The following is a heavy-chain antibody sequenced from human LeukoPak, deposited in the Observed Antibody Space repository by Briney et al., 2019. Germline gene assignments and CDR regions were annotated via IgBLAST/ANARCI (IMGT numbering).Heavy chain of an antibody. CDR3: ARQAPHYDFWSGIAPYPPYYYYGMDV. J-gene: IGHJ6*02. D-gene: IGHD3-3*01. CDR1: GYSFTSYW. CDR2: IYPGDSDT. Sequence: GESLKISCKGSGYSFTSYWIGWVRQMPGKGLEWMGIIYPGDSDTRYSPSFQGQVTISADKSISTAYLQWSSLKASDTAMYYCARQAPHYDFWSGIAPYPPYYYYGMDVWGQGTTVTVSS. V-gene: IGHV5-51*01.